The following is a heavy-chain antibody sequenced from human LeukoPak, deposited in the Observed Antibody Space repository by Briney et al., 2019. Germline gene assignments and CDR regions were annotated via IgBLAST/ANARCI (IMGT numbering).Heavy chain of an antibody. CDR3: AKVVGTGTTPTDY. V-gene: IGHV3-23*01. CDR1: GFTFSNYA. D-gene: IGHD1-1*01. CDR2: ISGSGSNT. J-gene: IGHJ4*02. Sequence: GGSLRLSCAPSGFTFSNYAMTWVRPAPGKRLECVSDISGSGSNTDYADSVKGRFTISRDNSKNTLSLQMNSLRAEDTAVYYCAKVVGTGTTPTDYWGQGTLVTVSS.